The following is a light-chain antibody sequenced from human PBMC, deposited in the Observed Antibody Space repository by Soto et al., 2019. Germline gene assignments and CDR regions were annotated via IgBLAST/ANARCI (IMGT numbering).Light chain of an antibody. V-gene: IGKV1-33*01. CDR2: DAS. J-gene: IGKJ4*02. CDR1: QGISNF. CDR3: QQYDNLPLT. Sequence: DSKMTQSPYSMSAAVGDRVTITCRASQGISNFLAWYQQKPGKAPKLLIYDASNLETGVPSRFSGSGSGTDFTSTISSLQPEDIATYYCQQYDNLPLTFGGGTKV.